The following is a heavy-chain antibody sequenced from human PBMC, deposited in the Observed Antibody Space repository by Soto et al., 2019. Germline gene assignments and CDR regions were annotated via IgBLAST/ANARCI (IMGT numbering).Heavy chain of an antibody. CDR2: KIPLFSSA. CDR3: AGADYGAARHFLPRWFDN. D-gene: IGHD3-10*01. CDR1: GDTFTRKG. V-gene: IGHV1-69*01. J-gene: IGHJ5*02. Sequence: QAQLVQSGAEVKRPGSSVKVSCKTSGDTFTRKGIMWVRQAPGQGLEWLGAKIPLFSSACLTQASRVKRTPDESTRTTYMELSRLTSDATAVYDLAGADYGAARHFLPRWFDNWCQGPLVTVST.